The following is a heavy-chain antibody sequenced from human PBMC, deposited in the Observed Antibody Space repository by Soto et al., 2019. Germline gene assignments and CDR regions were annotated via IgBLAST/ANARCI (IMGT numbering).Heavy chain of an antibody. D-gene: IGHD3-9*01. V-gene: IGHV4-34*01. J-gene: IGHJ6*02. Sequence: XETLSLTCAVYGWSFSGYYWSWIRQPPGKGLEWIGEINHSGSTNYNPSLKSRVTISVDTSKNQFSLKLSSVTAADTAVYYCARGGRSLRYFDWLQTYYGMDVWGQGTTVTVSS. CDR3: ARGGRSLRYFDWLQTYYGMDV. CDR1: GWSFSGYY. CDR2: INHSGST.